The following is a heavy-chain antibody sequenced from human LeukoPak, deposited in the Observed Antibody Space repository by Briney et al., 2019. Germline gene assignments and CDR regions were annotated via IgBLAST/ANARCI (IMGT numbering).Heavy chain of an antibody. V-gene: IGHV4-59*08. CDR3: ARQGVSSYQYYFDY. J-gene: IGHJ4*02. CDR1: GGSISSYF. CDR2: IHYSGST. D-gene: IGHD3-22*01. Sequence: SETLSLTCTVSGGSISSYFWSWIRQTPGKGLEWIGDIHYSGSTNYNPSLKSRVTISVDTSKNQFSLKLTSVTAVDTAVYYCARQGVSSYQYYFDYWGQGTLVTVSS.